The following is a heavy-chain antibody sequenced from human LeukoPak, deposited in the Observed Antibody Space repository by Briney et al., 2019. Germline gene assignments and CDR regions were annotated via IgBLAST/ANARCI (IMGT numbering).Heavy chain of an antibody. V-gene: IGHV4-4*02. CDR1: GGSINNNDW. Sequence: PSETLSLTCVVSGGSINNNDWWNWVRQPPGKGLEWIGEIYHSGSTNYNPSPKSRVTMSVDKSKNQFSLKLSSVTAADTAVYYCARVSYGQKYGSGSYRHGWFDPWGQGTLVTVSS. J-gene: IGHJ5*02. CDR3: ARVSYGQKYGSGSYRHGWFDP. D-gene: IGHD3-10*01. CDR2: IYHSGST.